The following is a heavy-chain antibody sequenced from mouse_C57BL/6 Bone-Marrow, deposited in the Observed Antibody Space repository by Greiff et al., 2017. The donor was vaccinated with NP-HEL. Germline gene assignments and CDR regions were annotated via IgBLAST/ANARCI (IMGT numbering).Heavy chain of an antibody. D-gene: IGHD2-2*01. Sequence: EVQRVESGGDLVKPGGSLKLSCAASGFTFSSYGMSWVRQTPDKRLEWVATISSGGSYTYYPDSVKGRFTISRDNAKNTLYLQMSSLKSEDTAMYYCARRRGYGGAMDYWGQGTSVTVSS. J-gene: IGHJ4*01. V-gene: IGHV5-6*01. CDR1: GFTFSSYG. CDR2: ISSGGSYT. CDR3: ARRRGYGGAMDY.